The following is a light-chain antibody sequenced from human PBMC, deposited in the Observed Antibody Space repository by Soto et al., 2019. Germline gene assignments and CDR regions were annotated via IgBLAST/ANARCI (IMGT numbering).Light chain of an antibody. CDR3: QPYGSSAL. CDR2: GAS. J-gene: IGKJ4*01. CDR1: QSVSSSY. Sequence: DNVLTQSPGTLSLSPGERATLSCRASQSVSSSYLAWYEQKPGQAPRLLIYGASSRATGIPDRFSGSGYGTVFTLTLSRLEREDFALYYCQPYGSSALFGVGTKVQIK. V-gene: IGKV3-20*01.